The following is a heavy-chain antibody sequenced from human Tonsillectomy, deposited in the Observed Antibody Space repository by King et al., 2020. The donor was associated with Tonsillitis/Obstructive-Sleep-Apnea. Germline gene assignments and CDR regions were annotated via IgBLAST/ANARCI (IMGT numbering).Heavy chain of an antibody. J-gene: IGHJ4*02. V-gene: IGHV5-10-1*01. D-gene: IGHD2-2*01. CDR3: ATLRGEHIVVVPAADFDY. CDR1: GYSFTSYW. CDR2: IDPSDSYT. Sequence: VQLVQSGAEVKKPGESLRISCKGSGYSFTSYWINWVRQMPGKGLEWMGRIDPSDSYTNYSPSFQGNVTISADKSISTAYLQWSSLKASDTAMYYCATLRGEHIVVVPAADFDYWGQGTLVTVSS.